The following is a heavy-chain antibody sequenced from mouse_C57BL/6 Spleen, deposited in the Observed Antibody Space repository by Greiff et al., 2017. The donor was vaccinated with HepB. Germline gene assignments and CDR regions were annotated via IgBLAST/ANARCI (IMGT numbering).Heavy chain of an antibody. D-gene: IGHD1-1*01. J-gene: IGHJ2*01. CDR1: GYAFSSSW. V-gene: IGHV1-82*01. CDR2: IYPGDGDT. CDR3: ARSEYYGSLDY. Sequence: VQLVESGPELVKPGASVKISCKASGYAFSSSWMNWVKQRPGKGLEWIGRIYPGDGDTNYNGKFKGKATLTAHKSSSTAYMQLSSLTSEDSAVYFCARSEYYGSLDYWGQGTTLTVSS.